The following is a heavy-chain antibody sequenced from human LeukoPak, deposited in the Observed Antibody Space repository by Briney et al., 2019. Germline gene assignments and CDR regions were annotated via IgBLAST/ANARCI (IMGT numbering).Heavy chain of an antibody. CDR2: IRSKAHGGTT. Sequence: PGGSLRLSCATSGFTFIDYAMSWVRQAPGKGLQWVGFIRSKAHGGTTECAASVKGRFTISRDDSKGIAYLQMNSLKTEDTAVYYCSRRRCSGGVCYFDHWGQGTLVTVSS. D-gene: IGHD2-15*01. V-gene: IGHV3-49*04. CDR1: GFTFIDYA. CDR3: SRRRCSGGVCYFDH. J-gene: IGHJ4*02.